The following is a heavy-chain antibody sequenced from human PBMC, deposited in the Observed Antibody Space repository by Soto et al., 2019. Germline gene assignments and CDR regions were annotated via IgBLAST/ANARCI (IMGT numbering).Heavy chain of an antibody. D-gene: IGHD2-2*01. CDR1: GYTFTSYY. CDR2: INPSGGST. J-gene: IGHJ4*02. V-gene: IGHV1-46*01. Sequence: ASVKVSCKASGYTFTSYYMHWVRQAPGQGLEWMGIINPSGGSTSYAQKFQGRVTMTRDTSTSTVYMELSSLRSEDTAVYYCARGVPAAVGRGYFDYWGQGTLVTVSS. CDR3: ARGVPAAVGRGYFDY.